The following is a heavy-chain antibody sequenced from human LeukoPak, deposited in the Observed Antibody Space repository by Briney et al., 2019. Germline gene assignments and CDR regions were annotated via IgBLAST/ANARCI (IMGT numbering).Heavy chain of an antibody. D-gene: IGHD3-22*01. V-gene: IGHV3-53*01. CDR3: ARDSISSGSMDL. CDR1: GFAVSSNY. Sequence: SGGSLRLSCAASGFAVSSNYMSWVRQAPGKGLEWVSVIYSGGGTYYADSVRGRFTISRDNSKNTLYLQMNSLRVEDMALYYCARDSISSGSMDLWGQGTLVTVS. J-gene: IGHJ4*02. CDR2: IYSGGGT.